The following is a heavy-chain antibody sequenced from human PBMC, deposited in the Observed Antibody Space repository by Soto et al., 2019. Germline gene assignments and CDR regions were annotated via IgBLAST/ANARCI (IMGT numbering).Heavy chain of an antibody. V-gene: IGHV6-1*01. CDR3: ARMGYSYGSSFDY. Sequence: SQTLSLTCAISGDSVSSNSAAWNRIRQSPSRGLEWLGRTYYRSKWYNDYAVSVKSRITINPDTSKNQFSLQLNSVTPEDTAVYYCARMGYSYGSSFDYWGQGTLVTVSS. D-gene: IGHD5-18*01. CDR2: TYYRSKWYN. J-gene: IGHJ4*02. CDR1: GDSVSSNSAA.